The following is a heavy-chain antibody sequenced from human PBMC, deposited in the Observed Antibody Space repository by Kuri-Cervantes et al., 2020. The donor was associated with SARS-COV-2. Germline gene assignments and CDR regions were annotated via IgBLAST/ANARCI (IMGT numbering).Heavy chain of an antibody. CDR2: INHSGST. CDR1: GGPISSSSYY. CDR3: ASSIYCSSTSCYTYGHFDY. D-gene: IGHD2-2*02. J-gene: IGHJ4*02. Sequence: GSLRLSCTVSGGPISSSSYYWGWIRQPPGKGLEWIGEINHSGSTNYNPSLKSRVTISVDTSKNQFSLKLSSVTAADTAVYYCASSIYCSSTSCYTYGHFDYWGQGALVTVSS. V-gene: IGHV4-39*01.